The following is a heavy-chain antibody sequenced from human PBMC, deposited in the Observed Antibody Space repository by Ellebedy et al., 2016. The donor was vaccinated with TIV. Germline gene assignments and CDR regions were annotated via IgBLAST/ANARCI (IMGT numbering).Heavy chain of an antibody. V-gene: IGHV1-69*05. Sequence: SVKVSXXASGGTFSSYAISWVRQAPGQGLEWMGGIIPIFGTANYAQKFQGRVTMTRNTSISTAYMELSSLRSEDTAVYYCARPVYSGYDFNYWGQGTLVTVSS. CDR1: GGTFSSYA. D-gene: IGHD5-12*01. CDR3: ARPVYSGYDFNY. J-gene: IGHJ4*02. CDR2: IIPIFGTA.